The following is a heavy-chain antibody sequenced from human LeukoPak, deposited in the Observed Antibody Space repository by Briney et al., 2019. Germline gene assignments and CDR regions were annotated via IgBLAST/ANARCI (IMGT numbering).Heavy chain of an antibody. V-gene: IGHV3-64D*06. CDR3: VKDDGSSVG. D-gene: IGHD6-25*01. J-gene: IGHJ4*02. CDR2: ISSNGGST. Sequence: GGSLRLSGSASGFTFSNYGMHWVRQAPGKGLEYVSGISSNGGSTYYAYSVKGRFTISRDNSKITMYLQMSSVRAEDTAVYYCVKDDGSSVGWGQGTLVTVSS. CDR1: GFTFSNYG.